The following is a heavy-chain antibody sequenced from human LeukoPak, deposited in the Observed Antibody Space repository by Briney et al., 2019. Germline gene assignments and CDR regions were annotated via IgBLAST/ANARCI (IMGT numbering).Heavy chain of an antibody. CDR2: IYYSGST. D-gene: IGHD4-17*01. Sequence: SETLSLTCTVSGGSISISSFWGGSRQPPGRGLEWIATIYYSGSTYYNPSLKSRVTISLDTSKNQFSLKLSCATAADTAVYYCARPYQDYGDYWYFDLWGRGTLVTVSS. J-gene: IGHJ2*01. V-gene: IGHV4-39*01. CDR3: ARPYQDYGDYWYFDL. CDR1: GGSISISSF.